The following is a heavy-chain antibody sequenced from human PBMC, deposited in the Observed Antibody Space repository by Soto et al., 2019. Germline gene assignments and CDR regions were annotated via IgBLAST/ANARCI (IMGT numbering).Heavy chain of an antibody. D-gene: IGHD1-1*01. Sequence: SGPTLVNPTQTLTLTCTFSGFSLTTSGTRVSWIRQPPGKALEWLARIDWDDDKYYSTSLQTRLTVSKDTSKNQVVLTMTNMDPVDTATYYCARTTTVQMDRRIDPWGQGIQVTVSS. J-gene: IGHJ5*02. CDR2: IDWDDDK. CDR3: ARTTTVQMDRRIDP. V-gene: IGHV2-70*04. CDR1: GFSLTTSGTR.